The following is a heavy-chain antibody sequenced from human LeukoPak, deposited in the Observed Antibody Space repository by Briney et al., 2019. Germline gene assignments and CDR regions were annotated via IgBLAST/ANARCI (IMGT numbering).Heavy chain of an antibody. D-gene: IGHD3-22*01. V-gene: IGHV4-31*03. CDR1: GGSISSGGYY. Sequence: PSETLSLTCTVSGGSISSGGYYWSWIRQHPGKGLEWIGYIYYSGSTYYNPSLKSRVTLSVDTSKNQFSLKLSSVTAADTAVYYCARDQWSYYDSSGYYPNWFDPWGQGTLVTVSS. CDR3: ARDQWSYYDSSGYYPNWFDP. J-gene: IGHJ5*02. CDR2: IYYSGST.